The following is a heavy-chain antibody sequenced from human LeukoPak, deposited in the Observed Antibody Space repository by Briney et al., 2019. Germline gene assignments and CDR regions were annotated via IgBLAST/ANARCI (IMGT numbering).Heavy chain of an antibody. J-gene: IGHJ5*02. V-gene: IGHV4-59*01. CDR2: IYYSGST. D-gene: IGHD6-19*01. CDR3: ARREAVTGTPRAWFDP. CDR1: GGSISSYY. Sequence: PSETLSLTCTVSGGSISSYYWSWIRQPPGKGLEWIGYIYYSGSTNYNPSLKSRVTISVDTSKNQFSLKLSSVTAADTAVYYCARREAVTGTPRAWFDPWGQGTLVTVSS.